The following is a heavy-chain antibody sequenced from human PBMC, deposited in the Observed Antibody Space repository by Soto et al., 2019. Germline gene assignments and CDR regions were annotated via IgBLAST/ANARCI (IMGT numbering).Heavy chain of an antibody. D-gene: IGHD2-21*02. CDR2: IYYSGST. Sequence: TLSLTCTVSGGSISSYYWSWIRQPPGKGLEWIGYIYYSGSTNYNPSLKSRVTISVDTSKNQFSPKLNSVTAADTAVYYCARDLWGYCGADCYPLDVWGQGTTVTVSS. V-gene: IGHV4-59*01. J-gene: IGHJ6*02. CDR1: GGSISSYY. CDR3: ARDLWGYCGADCYPLDV.